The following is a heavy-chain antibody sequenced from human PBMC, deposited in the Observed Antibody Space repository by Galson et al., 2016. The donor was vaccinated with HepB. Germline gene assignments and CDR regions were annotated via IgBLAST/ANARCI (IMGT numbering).Heavy chain of an antibody. J-gene: IGHJ4*02. CDR3: AKDYGDCSGGRCYSPTLFDY. CDR2: ITESGGTT. Sequence: SLRLSCAASEFTFSSYAMSWVRQAPGKGLEWVSGITESGGTTYYADSVKGRFTIPRDNSKNTLYLQMNGLRAEDTAVYYCAKDYGDCSGGRCYSPTLFDYWGQGTLVTVSS. V-gene: IGHV3-23*01. CDR1: EFTFSSYA. D-gene: IGHD2-15*01.